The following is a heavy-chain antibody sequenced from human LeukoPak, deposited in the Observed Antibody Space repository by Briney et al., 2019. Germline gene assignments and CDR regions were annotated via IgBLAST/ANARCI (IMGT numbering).Heavy chain of an antibody. CDR1: GFTIDDYG. D-gene: IGHD4-17*01. CDR3: ARMETTVTLVDYYYYMDV. CDR2: INWNGGST. J-gene: IGHJ6*03. Sequence: GGSLRLSCAASGFTIDDYGMSWVRQAPGKGLEWVSGINWNGGSTGYADSVKGRFTISRDNAKNSLYLQMNSLRAEDTAVYYCARMETTVTLVDYYYYMDVWGKGTTVTVSS. V-gene: IGHV3-20*04.